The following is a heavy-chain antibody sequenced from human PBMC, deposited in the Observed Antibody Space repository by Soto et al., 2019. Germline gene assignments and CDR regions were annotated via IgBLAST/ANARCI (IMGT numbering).Heavy chain of an antibody. CDR2: ISGSGGST. D-gene: IGHD6-13*01. Sequence: GGSLRLSCAASGFTFSSYAMSWVRQAPGKGLEWVSAISGSGGSTYYADSVKGRFTISRDNSKNTLYLQMNSLKAEDTAVYYCAKDLLRDSIAAAGTGWGNNIKHYSQYYYYYYYYMDVWGKGTTVTVSS. V-gene: IGHV3-23*01. J-gene: IGHJ6*03. CDR1: GFTFSSYA. CDR3: AKDLLRDSIAAAGTGWGNNIKHYSQYYYYYYYYMDV.